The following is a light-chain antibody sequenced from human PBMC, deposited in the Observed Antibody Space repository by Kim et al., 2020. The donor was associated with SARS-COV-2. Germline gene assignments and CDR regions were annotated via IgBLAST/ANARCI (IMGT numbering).Light chain of an antibody. CDR1: STNLGNYNY. CDR3: SSFADNLHV. J-gene: IGLJ1*01. CDR2: EVG. Sequence: QSAPTQPPSASGSPGQSITISCTGTSTNLGNYNYVSWYQQYPGKAPRLIIFEVGRRPSGVPDRFSGSKSGNTASLTVSGVQAEDEADYFCSSFADNLHVFGTGTKVTVL. V-gene: IGLV2-8*01.